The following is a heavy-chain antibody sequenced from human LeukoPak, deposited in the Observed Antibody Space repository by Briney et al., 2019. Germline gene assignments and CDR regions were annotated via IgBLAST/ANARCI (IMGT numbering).Heavy chain of an antibody. V-gene: IGHV1-8*01. J-gene: IGHJ6*03. D-gene: IGHD1-26*01. CDR3: ARSGSYCYYYYYMDV. Sequence: ASVKVSCKASGYTFTSYDINWVRQATGQGLEWMGWMNPNSGNTGYAQKFQGRVTMTRNTSISTAYMELSSLRSEDTAVYYCARSGSYCYYYYYMDVWGKGTTVTISS. CDR1: GYTFTSYD. CDR2: MNPNSGNT.